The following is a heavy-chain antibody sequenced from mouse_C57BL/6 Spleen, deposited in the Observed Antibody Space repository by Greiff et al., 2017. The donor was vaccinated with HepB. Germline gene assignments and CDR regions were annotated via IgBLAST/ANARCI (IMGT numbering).Heavy chain of an antibody. CDR2: IDPSDSET. D-gene: IGHD4-1*01. CDR3: ARGRLTGVYYFDY. V-gene: IGHV1-52*01. Sequence: VKLQQPGAELVRPGSSVKLSCKASGYTFTSYWMHWVKQRPIQGLEWIGNIDPSDSETHYNQKFKDKATLTVDKSSSTAYMQLSSLTSEDSAVYYCARGRLTGVYYFDYWGQGTTLTVSS. J-gene: IGHJ2*01. CDR1: GYTFTSYW.